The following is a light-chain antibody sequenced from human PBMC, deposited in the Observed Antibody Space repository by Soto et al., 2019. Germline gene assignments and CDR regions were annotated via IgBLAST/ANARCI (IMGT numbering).Light chain of an antibody. CDR1: SSEVGGYNY. CDR3: SSYAGSNNLYVV. V-gene: IGLV2-8*01. Sequence: QSALTQPPSASGSPGQSVTISCTGTSSEVGGYNYVSWYQQHPGKAPKLIISEVNKRPSGVPDRFSGSKSGNTASLTVSGLQAEDEADYYCSSYAGSNNLYVVFGGGTKLTVL. J-gene: IGLJ2*01. CDR2: EVN.